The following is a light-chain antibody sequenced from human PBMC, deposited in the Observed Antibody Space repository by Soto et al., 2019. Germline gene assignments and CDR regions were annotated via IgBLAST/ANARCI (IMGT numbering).Light chain of an antibody. CDR2: NVS. CDR1: SCDVGGYNY. Sequence: QSALTQPASVSGSPGQSITISCTGTSCDVGGYNYVSWYQQHPGKAPKLIIYNVSNRPSGVSNRFSGSKSGNTASLTISGLQAEDEGHYYCSSFTSSNTVLFGGGTKLTVL. V-gene: IGLV2-14*01. CDR3: SSFTSSNTVL. J-gene: IGLJ2*01.